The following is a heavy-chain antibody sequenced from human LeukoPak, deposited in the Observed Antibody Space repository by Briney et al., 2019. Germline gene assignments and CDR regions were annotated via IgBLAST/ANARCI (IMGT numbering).Heavy chain of an antibody. Sequence: ASVKVSFKASGYTFTSYGISWVRQAPGQGLEWMGWISAYNGNTNYAQKLQGRVTMTTDTSTSTAYMELSRLRSDDTAVYYCAGDMVRGVILRRVLEYWGQGTLVTVSS. CDR1: GYTFTSYG. V-gene: IGHV1-18*01. D-gene: IGHD3-10*01. J-gene: IGHJ4*02. CDR2: ISAYNGNT. CDR3: AGDMVRGVILRRVLEY.